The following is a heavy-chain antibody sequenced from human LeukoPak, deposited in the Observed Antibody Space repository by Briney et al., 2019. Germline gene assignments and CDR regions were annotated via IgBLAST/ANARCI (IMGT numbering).Heavy chain of an antibody. V-gene: IGHV4-34*01. J-gene: IGHJ4*02. CDR3: ARAPSGYYYGSGKPLDY. D-gene: IGHD3-10*01. CDR2: INHSGST. CDR1: GFTFSDYY. Sequence: GSLRLSCAASGFTFSDYYMTWIRQPPGKGLEWIGEINHSGSTNYNPSLKSRVTISVDTSKNQFSLKLSSVTAADTAVYYCARAPSGYYYGSGKPLDYWGQGTLVTVSS.